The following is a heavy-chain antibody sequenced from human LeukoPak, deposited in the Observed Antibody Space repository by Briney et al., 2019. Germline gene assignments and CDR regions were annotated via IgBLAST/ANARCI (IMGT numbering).Heavy chain of an antibody. CDR1: GFTFSSNF. CDR3: VRASSTTGAGLFDY. D-gene: IGHD6-13*01. V-gene: IGHV3-53*01. CDR2: LFSGGYT. Sequence: GGSLRLSCAASGFTFSSNFMSWVRQGPGKGLDWVSVLFSGGYTVYADSVKGRFTISRDNSENTLYLQMNSLRADDTAVYYCVRASSTTGAGLFDYWGQGTLLTVSS. J-gene: IGHJ4*02.